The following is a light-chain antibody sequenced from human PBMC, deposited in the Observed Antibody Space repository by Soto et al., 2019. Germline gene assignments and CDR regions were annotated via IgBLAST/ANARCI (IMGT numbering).Light chain of an antibody. V-gene: IGKV1-33*01. CDR1: QDIATY. CDR2: DAS. J-gene: IGKJ1*01. CDR3: QQYDNLPPTWT. Sequence: DIQMTQSPSSLSASVGNRVTMTCQLIQDIATYLNWYQQKPGKAPNLLVYDASNLETGVPSRFSGGGSGTHFTFTISNLQPEDIATYYCQQYDNLPPTWTFGQGTKVDIK.